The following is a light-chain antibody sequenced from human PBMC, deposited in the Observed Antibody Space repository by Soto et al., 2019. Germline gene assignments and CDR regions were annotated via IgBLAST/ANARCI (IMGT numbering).Light chain of an antibody. J-gene: IGKJ1*01. CDR2: WAS. CDR1: QSVVHRSKRKNY. Sequence: DIVMTQSPDSLAVSLGERTTIKCSSSQSVVHRSKRKNYLAWYQPKAGQPPKLLISWASTRESGVPDRLSASGSGTDFTLTIRSLQAEDLATYYCQQYYTGRTFGQGTKV. CDR3: QQYYTGRT. V-gene: IGKV4-1*01.